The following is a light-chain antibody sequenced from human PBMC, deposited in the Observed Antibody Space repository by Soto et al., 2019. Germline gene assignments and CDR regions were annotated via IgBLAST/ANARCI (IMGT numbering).Light chain of an antibody. CDR3: QQYNNWPPWT. CDR2: GAS. V-gene: IGKV3-20*01. Sequence: EIVLTQSPGTLSLSPGERATLSCRASQYLSSNYLAWYQQRPGQAPRLLVFGASSRATGIPDRFSGSGSGTDFTLTISRLEPEDFAVYYCQQYNNWPPWTFGQGTKVEI. J-gene: IGKJ1*01. CDR1: QYLSSNY.